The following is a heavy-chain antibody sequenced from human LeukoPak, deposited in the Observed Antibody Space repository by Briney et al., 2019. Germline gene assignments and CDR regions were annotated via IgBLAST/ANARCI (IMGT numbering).Heavy chain of an antibody. Sequence: GCSLRLSLAASGLTFRNYWISSVPQAPGKGLERVAHINQDGSEEHYMDSVNARFIISRDNANNSLSLQMDSLRAEDTAVYYRVRDGGVSGYDLLDYWGQGTLVTVSS. CDR1: GLTFRNYW. V-gene: IGHV3-7*01. J-gene: IGHJ4*02. D-gene: IGHD5-12*01. CDR2: INQDGSEE. CDR3: VRDGGVSGYDLLDY.